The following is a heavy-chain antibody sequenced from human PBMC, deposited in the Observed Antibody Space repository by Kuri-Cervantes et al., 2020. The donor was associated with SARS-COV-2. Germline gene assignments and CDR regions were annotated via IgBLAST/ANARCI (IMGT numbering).Heavy chain of an antibody. V-gene: IGHV4-38-2*01. CDR1: GYSISSGYY. Sequence: SEILSLTCAVSGYSISSGYYWGWIRQPPGKGLEWIGSIYHSGSTYYNPSLKSRVTISVDTSKNQFSLKLSSVTAADTAVYYCARATVVNWFDPWGQGTLVTVSS. D-gene: IGHD4-23*01. CDR3: ARATVVNWFDP. J-gene: IGHJ5*02. CDR2: IYHSGST.